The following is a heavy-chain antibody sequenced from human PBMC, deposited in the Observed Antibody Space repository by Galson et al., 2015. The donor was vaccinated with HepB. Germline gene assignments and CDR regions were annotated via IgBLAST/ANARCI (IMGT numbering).Heavy chain of an antibody. CDR3: ATPLGGLGEAFDI. D-gene: IGHD1-26*01. CDR1: GFTFSSYG. CDR2: ISYDGSNK. Sequence: SLRLSCAASGFTFSSYGMHWVRQAPGKGLEWVAVISYDGSNKYYADSVKGRFTISRDNSKNTLYLQMNSLRAEDTAVYYCATPLGGLGEAFDIWGQGTMVTVSS. V-gene: IGHV3-30*03. J-gene: IGHJ3*02.